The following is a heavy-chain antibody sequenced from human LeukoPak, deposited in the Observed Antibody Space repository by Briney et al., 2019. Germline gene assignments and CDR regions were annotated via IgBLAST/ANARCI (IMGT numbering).Heavy chain of an antibody. CDR3: AREWGFEQLDAFDI. CDR2: IYYSGST. Sequence: PSETLSLTCTVSGGSISSYYWSWIRQPPGKGLEWIGYIYYSGSTNYNPSLKSRVTISVDTSKNQFSLKLSSVTAADTAVYYRAREWGFEQLDAFDIWGQGTMVTVSS. D-gene: IGHD6-6*01. CDR1: GGSISSYY. J-gene: IGHJ3*02. V-gene: IGHV4-59*01.